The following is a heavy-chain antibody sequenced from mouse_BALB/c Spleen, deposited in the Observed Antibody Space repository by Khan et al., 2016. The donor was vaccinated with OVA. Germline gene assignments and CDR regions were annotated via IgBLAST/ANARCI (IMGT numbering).Heavy chain of an antibody. CDR1: GYTFTDYV. CDR3: ARSYDGAWFAY. D-gene: IGHD1-1*01. J-gene: IGHJ3*01. Sequence: QVQLKESGPELVKPGASVKMSCKVSGYTFTDYVITWVKQRTGQGLEWIGEIYPGSGSTYYNEKFKGKATLTADKSSNTVNMQLSGLTSEDSAVSFCARSYDGAWFAYWGQGTLVTVSA. V-gene: IGHV1-77*01. CDR2: IYPGSGST.